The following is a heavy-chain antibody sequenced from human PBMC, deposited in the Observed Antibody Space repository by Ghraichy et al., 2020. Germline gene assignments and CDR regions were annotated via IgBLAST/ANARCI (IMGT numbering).Heavy chain of an antibody. CDR2: ISYDGSNK. V-gene: IGHV3-30*18. J-gene: IGHJ6*02. Sequence: GGSLRLSCAASGFTFSSYGMHWVRQAPGKGLEWVAVISYDGSNKYYADSVKGRFTISRDNSKNTLYLQMNSLRAEDTAVYYCAKDLYKGFRGIVVVITDLANYGMDVWGQGTTVTVSS. CDR3: AKDLYKGFRGIVVVITDLANYGMDV. CDR1: GFTFSSYG. D-gene: IGHD3-22*01.